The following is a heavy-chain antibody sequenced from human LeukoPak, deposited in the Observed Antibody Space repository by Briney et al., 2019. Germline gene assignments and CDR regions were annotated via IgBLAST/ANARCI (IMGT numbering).Heavy chain of an antibody. CDR1: GYSFTSYW. V-gene: IGHV5-51*01. J-gene: IGHJ4*02. CDR2: IYPTDSDA. D-gene: IGHD1-26*01. Sequence: GESLKISCKGSGYSFTSYWIGWVRQMPGRGLEWMGAIYPTDSDARYSPSFQGQVTISADESISTAYLQWSSLKASDTAMYYCARRTSGTYLSDFWGQGTLVTVSS. CDR3: ARRTSGTYLSDF.